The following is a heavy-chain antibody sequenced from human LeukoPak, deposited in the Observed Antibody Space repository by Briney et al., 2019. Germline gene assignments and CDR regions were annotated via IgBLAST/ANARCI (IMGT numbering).Heavy chain of an antibody. J-gene: IGHJ4*02. V-gene: IGHV4-59*08. CDR2: IYYTGSTNY. CDR3: ARHGPRRDGYNYDY. Sequence: SETLSLTCTVSGGSIRSYYWSWIRQPPGKGLECIGYIYYTGSTNYNYNPSLKSRVTISVDTSKNQFSLKLSSVTAADTVVYYCARHGPRRDGYNYDYWGQGTLVTVSS. D-gene: IGHD5-24*01. CDR1: GGSIRSYY.